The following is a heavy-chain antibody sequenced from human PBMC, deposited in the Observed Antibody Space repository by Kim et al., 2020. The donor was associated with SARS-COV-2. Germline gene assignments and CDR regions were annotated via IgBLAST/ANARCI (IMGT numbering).Heavy chain of an antibody. J-gene: IGHJ4*02. CDR1: GLIFNKYW. V-gene: IGHV3-7*01. CDR2: IKPDGSEK. D-gene: IGHD5-18*01. CDR3: ATQARGYTYGYYFDS. Sequence: GGSLRLSCAASGLIFNKYWMSWVRKAQGKGLEWLANIKPDGSEKYYVDSVKGRFTISRDNAKKSLYLQMNSLRAEDTAVFYCATQARGYTYGYYFDSRGQGSLVTVSS.